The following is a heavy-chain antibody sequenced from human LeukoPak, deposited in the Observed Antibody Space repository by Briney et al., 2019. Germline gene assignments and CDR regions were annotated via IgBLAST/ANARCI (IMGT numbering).Heavy chain of an antibody. D-gene: IGHD2-21*02. CDR3: ARVFRGAVTANWFDL. CDR2: IYDEGTT. J-gene: IGHJ5*02. Sequence: SETLSLTCSVSGGSNNGNYWTWIRQPPGKGLEWIGNIYDEGTTNYNPSLESRLTMSIDTSASHFSLTLRSVTAADTAVYYCARVFRGAVTANWFDLWGQGTLVSVSS. V-gene: IGHV4-59*01. CDR1: GGSNNGNY.